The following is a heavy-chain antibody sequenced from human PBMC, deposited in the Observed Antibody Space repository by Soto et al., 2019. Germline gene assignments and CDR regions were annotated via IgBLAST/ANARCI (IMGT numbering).Heavy chain of an antibody. CDR2: IIPIFGTA. CDR1: GGTFSSYA. J-gene: IGHJ6*02. Sequence: GASVKVSCKASGGTFSSYAISWVRQAPGQGLEWMGGIIPIFGTANYAQKFQGRVTITADESTSTAYMELSSLRSEDTAVYYCARDPSPAYYDILTGYPGGLGMEVWGQGTTVTVSS. CDR3: ARDPSPAYYDILTGYPGGLGMEV. D-gene: IGHD3-9*01. V-gene: IGHV1-69*13.